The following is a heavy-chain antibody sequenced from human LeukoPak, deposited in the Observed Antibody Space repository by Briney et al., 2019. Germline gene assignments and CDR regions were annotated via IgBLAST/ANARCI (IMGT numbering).Heavy chain of an antibody. CDR1: GFSFSSYG. D-gene: IGHD6-13*01. CDR2: IGGSGGRT. J-gene: IGHJ3*02. V-gene: IGHV3-23*01. Sequence: GGSLRLSCTASGFSFSSYGMSWVRQAPGKGLKWVSGIGGSGGRTYYADSVKGRFTISRDNSKNTIYLQMNSLRVEDTAIYYCAKDYLGSSNAFNIWGQGTMVTVSP. CDR3: AKDYLGSSNAFNI.